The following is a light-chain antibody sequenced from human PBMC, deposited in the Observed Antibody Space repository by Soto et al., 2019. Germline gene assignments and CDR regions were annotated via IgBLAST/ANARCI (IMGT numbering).Light chain of an antibody. CDR2: RVS. V-gene: IGKV2-30*01. J-gene: IGKJ2*01. Sequence: DVVMTQSPVSLPVTLGQSASISCRSSQSLAYSDGNTYLSWFHQRPGQSPRRLLYRVSNRDSGVPDRFGGSGSGTEFTLSISRVEAEDVGVYYCLQGTYWPQTFGQGTKLEIE. CDR3: LQGTYWPQT. CDR1: QSLAYSDGNTY.